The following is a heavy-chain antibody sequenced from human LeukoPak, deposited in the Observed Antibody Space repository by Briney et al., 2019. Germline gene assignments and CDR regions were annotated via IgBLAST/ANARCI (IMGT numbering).Heavy chain of an antibody. D-gene: IGHD3-22*01. CDR1: GYSFTSYW. V-gene: IGHV5-51*01. CDR3: ARPLDYYDSSGYYYDAFDI. J-gene: IGHJ3*02. Sequence: GESLKISCKGSGYSFTSYWIGWVRQMPGKGLERMGIIYPGDSDTRYSPSFQGQVTISADKSISTAYLQWSSLKASDTAMYYCARPLDYYDSSGYYYDAFDIWGQGTMVTVSS. CDR2: IYPGDSDT.